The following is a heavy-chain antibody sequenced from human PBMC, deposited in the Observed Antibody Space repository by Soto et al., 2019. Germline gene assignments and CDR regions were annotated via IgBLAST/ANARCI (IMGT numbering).Heavy chain of an antibody. D-gene: IGHD3-3*01. J-gene: IGHJ3*02. Sequence: GGSLRLSCAASGFTFSSYAMNWVRQAPGKGLEWVSVISGSGGSTYYADSVKGRFTISRDNSKNMLYLQMNSLRVEDTAVYYCAREVRVRGFAFDIWGQGTMVTVSS. CDR2: ISGSGGST. CDR1: GFTFSSYA. V-gene: IGHV3-23*01. CDR3: AREVRVRGFAFDI.